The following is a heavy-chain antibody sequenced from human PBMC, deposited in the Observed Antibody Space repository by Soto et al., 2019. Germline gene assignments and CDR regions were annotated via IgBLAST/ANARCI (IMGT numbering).Heavy chain of an antibody. CDR3: ASTLSGGFDY. CDR2: IHNGRST. Sequence: QVQLQESGPGLVKPSETLSLTCTVSGDSLTRNYWSWIRQPPGKGLEWLAYIHNGRSTNYNPSLISRVSISLDTSKSQFSLNLNSVTAADTAVSYCASTLSGGFDYWGQGTLVTVSS. V-gene: IGHV4-59*01. J-gene: IGHJ4*02. CDR1: GDSLTRNY.